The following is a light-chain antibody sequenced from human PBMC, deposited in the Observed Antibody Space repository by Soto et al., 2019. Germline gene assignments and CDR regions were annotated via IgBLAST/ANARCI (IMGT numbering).Light chain of an antibody. V-gene: IGKV3D-20*01. J-gene: IGKJ2*01. CDR1: QRVSSTY. CDR3: QQYGSSPYT. CDR2: DAS. Sequence: EIVLTQSPATLSLSPGERATLSCGASQRVSSTYLAWYQQKPGLAPRLLIYDASSRAPGIPDRFSGSGSGTDFTLAISRLEPEDFAVDYCQQYGSSPYTFGQGTKLEIK.